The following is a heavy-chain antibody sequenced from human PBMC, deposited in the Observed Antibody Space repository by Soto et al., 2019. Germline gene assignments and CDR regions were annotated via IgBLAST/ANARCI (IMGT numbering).Heavy chain of an antibody. CDR2: IWYDGSNK. CDR1: GFTFSSYG. J-gene: IGHJ6*02. D-gene: IGHD3-22*01. CDR3: ARATYYYDSSGYSAGYGLDV. Sequence: GGSLRLSCAASGFTFSSYGMHWVRQAPGKGLEWVAVIWYDGSNKYYADSVKGRFTISRDNFKNTLYLQMNSLRAEDTAVYYWARATYYYDSSGYSAGYGLDVWGQGTTVTVSS. V-gene: IGHV3-33*01.